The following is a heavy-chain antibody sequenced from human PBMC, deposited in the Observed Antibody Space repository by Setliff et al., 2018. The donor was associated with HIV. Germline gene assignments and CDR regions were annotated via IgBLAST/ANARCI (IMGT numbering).Heavy chain of an antibody. J-gene: IGHJ4*02. CDR1: GYSFTDNF. CDR3: ARHLYNSLDF. D-gene: IGHD1-20*01. Sequence: ASVKVSCKASGYSFTDNFIHWVRQAPGQGLEWMGWVSPYSGDTKTSKRFRGRVTMTRYNSINTAYLEFSGLRSDYTAVYYCARHLYNSLDFWGQGALVTVSS. V-gene: IGHV1-2*02. CDR2: VSPYSGDT.